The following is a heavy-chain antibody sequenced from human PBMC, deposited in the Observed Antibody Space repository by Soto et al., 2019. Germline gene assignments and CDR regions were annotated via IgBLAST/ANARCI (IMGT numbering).Heavy chain of an antibody. J-gene: IGHJ4*02. CDR1: GGSVSNGAYY. D-gene: IGHD5-18*01. Sequence: TSETLSLTCTVSGGSVSNGAYYWSWIRQPPGKGLEWIAYIYYSGSTNYNPSLKSRVTISVDTSKNQFSLRLSSVTAADTAVYYCARSTAMVTHYFDFWGQGTLVTVSS. CDR3: ARSTAMVTHYFDF. CDR2: IYYSGST. V-gene: IGHV4-61*08.